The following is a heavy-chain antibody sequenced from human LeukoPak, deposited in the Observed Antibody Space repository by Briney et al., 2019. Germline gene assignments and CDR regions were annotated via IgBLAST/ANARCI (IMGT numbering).Heavy chain of an antibody. CDR1: GFAFSTCT. J-gene: IGHJ4*02. D-gene: IGHD2-15*01. V-gene: IGHV3-21*01. CDR2: ISSSGRYI. Sequence: GGSLRLSCAASGFAFSTCTMNWVRQAPGKGLEWVSSISSSGRYIYYAESMKGRFTISRDNANNSLYLQMNSLSAEDTAIYYCARDGDSDYWGQGTLVTVSS. CDR3: ARDGDSDY.